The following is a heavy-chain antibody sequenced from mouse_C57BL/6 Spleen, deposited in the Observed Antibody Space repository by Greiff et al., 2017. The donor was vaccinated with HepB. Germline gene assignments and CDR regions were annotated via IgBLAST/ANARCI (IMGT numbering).Heavy chain of an antibody. D-gene: IGHD4-1*01. CDR2: FHPYNDDT. Sequence: QVQLKESGAELVKPGASVKMSCKASGYTFTTYPIEWMKQNHGKSLEWIGNFHPYNDDTKYNEKFKGKATLTVEKSSSTVYLELSRLTSDDSAVYYCARSNWDEGYFDVWGTGTTVTVSS. CDR3: ARSNWDEGYFDV. CDR1: GYTFTTYP. J-gene: IGHJ1*03. V-gene: IGHV1-47*01.